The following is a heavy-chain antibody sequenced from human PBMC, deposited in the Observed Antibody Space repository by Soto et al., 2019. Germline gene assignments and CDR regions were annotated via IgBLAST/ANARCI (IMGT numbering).Heavy chain of an antibody. Sequence: QVQLVESGGGVVQPGRSLRLSCAASGFTFSSYAMHWVRQAPGKGLEWVAVISNDGSNKYYADTVKGRFTISRDNSKNTQYLEMNSLRAEDTAVYFCAREQFRGVPDYWGQGTLVTVSS. CDR1: GFTFSSYA. V-gene: IGHV3-30-3*01. D-gene: IGHD3-10*01. CDR3: AREQFRGVPDY. CDR2: ISNDGSNK. J-gene: IGHJ4*02.